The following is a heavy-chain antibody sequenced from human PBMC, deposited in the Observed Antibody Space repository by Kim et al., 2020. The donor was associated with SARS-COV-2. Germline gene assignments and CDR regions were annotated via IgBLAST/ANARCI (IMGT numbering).Heavy chain of an antibody. CDR3: TKGAWLDD. V-gene: IGHV3-23*01. Sequence: GGSLRLSCAASGFPFSTFAMSWVRQAPGKGLEWVSVIIGSGGTTHYADSVKGRFTVSRDDSKNTLYLQMNSLRVEDTAVYYCTKGAWLDDWGQGTLVIVSS. CDR2: IIGSGGTT. J-gene: IGHJ4*02. CDR1: GFPFSTFA.